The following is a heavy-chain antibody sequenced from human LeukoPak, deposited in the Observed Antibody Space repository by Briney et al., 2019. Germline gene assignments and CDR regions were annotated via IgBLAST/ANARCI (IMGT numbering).Heavy chain of an antibody. CDR2: IYSGGST. CDR3: AKDFLGSVAGRGVVDY. J-gene: IGHJ4*02. D-gene: IGHD6-19*01. Sequence: GGSLRLSCAASGFTVSSNYMSWVRQAPGKGLEWVSVIYSGGSTYYADSVKGRFTISRDNSKNTLYLQMNSLRAEDTAVYYCAKDFLGSVAGRGVVDYWGQGTLVTVSS. CDR1: GFTVSSNY. V-gene: IGHV3-66*01.